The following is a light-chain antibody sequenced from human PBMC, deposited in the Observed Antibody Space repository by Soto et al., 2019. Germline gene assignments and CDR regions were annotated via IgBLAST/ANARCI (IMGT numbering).Light chain of an antibody. CDR2: GAS. J-gene: IGKJ3*01. Sequence: EIVLTQSPGTLALSPPERLTLFCTAIQSVINNYLAWYQQKPGQAPRLLIYGASSRATGIPDRFSGSGSGTDFTLTISRLEPEDFAVYSCQQYGSSPVGTFGPGTKVDIK. CDR3: QQYGSSPVGT. CDR1: QSVINNY. V-gene: IGKV3-20*01.